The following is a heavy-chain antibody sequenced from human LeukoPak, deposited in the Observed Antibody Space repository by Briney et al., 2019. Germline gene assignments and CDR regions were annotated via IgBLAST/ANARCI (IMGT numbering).Heavy chain of an antibody. CDR1: GFTFSSYA. Sequence: GGSLRLSCAASGFTFSSYAMSWVRQAPGKGLEWVSAISGSGGSTYYADSVKGRFTISRDNSKNTLYLQMNSLRAEDTAVYYRAKDLAMVRALDVWGQGTTVTVSS. J-gene: IGHJ6*02. CDR3: AKDLAMVRALDV. D-gene: IGHD3-10*01. CDR2: ISGSGGST. V-gene: IGHV3-23*01.